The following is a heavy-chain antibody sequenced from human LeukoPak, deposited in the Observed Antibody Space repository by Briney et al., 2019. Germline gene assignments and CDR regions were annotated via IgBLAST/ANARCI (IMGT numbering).Heavy chain of an antibody. CDR3: ARAGYSSPGGRKSGAFDI. D-gene: IGHD6-19*01. V-gene: IGHV1-69*06. CDR2: IIPIFGTA. Sequence: GSSVKVSCKASGGTFSSYAISWVRQAPGQGLEWMGGIIPIFGTANYAQKFQGRVTITADKSTSTAYMELSSLRSEDTAVYYCARAGYSSPGGRKSGAFDIWGQGTMVTVSS. CDR1: GGTFSSYA. J-gene: IGHJ3*02.